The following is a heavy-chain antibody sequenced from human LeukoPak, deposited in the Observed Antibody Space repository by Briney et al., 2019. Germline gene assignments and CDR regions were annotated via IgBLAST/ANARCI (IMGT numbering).Heavy chain of an antibody. CDR1: GGSISSGGYY. CDR3: ARDLGDYDFWSGKKSYYYYYMDV. V-gene: IGHV4-61*02. CDR2: IYTSGST. Sequence: SETLSLTCTVSGGSISSGGYYWSWIRQPAGKGLEWIGRIYTSGSTNYNPSLKSRVTMSVDTSKNQFSLKLSSVTAADTAVYYCARDLGDYDFWSGKKSYYYYYMDVWGKGTTVTVSS. D-gene: IGHD3-3*01. J-gene: IGHJ6*03.